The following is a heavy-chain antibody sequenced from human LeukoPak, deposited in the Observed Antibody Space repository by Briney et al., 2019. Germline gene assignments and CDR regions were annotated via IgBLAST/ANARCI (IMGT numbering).Heavy chain of an antibody. CDR1: GGTFSSYA. CDR3: ARDLGPGIAAAGTHYFDY. J-gene: IGHJ4*02. V-gene: IGHV1-69*05. CDR2: IIPIFGTA. D-gene: IGHD6-13*01. Sequence: SVKVSCKASGGTFSSYAISWVRQAPGQGLEWMGGIIPIFGTANYAQKFQGRVTITTDESTSTAYMELSSLRSEDTAVYYCARDLGPGIAAAGTHYFDYWGQGTLVTVSS.